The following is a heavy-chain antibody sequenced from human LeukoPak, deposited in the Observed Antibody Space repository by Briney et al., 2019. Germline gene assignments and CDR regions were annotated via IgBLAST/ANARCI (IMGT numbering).Heavy chain of an antibody. Sequence: ASVKVSCKASGGTFSSYAISWVRQAPGQGLEWMGGIIPIFGTANYAQKFQGRVTITTDESTSTAYMELSSLRSEDTAVYYCARTYYYDSSGYWNFDYWGQGTLVTVSP. J-gene: IGHJ4*02. D-gene: IGHD3-22*01. CDR1: GGTFSSYA. CDR3: ARTYYYDSSGYWNFDY. CDR2: IIPIFGTA. V-gene: IGHV1-69*05.